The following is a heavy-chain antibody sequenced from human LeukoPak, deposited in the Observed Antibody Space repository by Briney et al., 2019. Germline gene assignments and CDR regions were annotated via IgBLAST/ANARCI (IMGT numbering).Heavy chain of an antibody. CDR3: ASIVVVPAAVYY. D-gene: IGHD2-2*01. J-gene: IGHJ4*02. V-gene: IGHV4-30-4*08. Sequence: SETLSLTCTVSGGSLSSGDYYWSWIRQPPGKGLEWIGYIYYSGSTYYNPSLKSRVTISVDTSKNQFSLKLSSVTAADTAVYYCASIVVVPAAVYYWGQGTLVTVSS. CDR2: IYYSGST. CDR1: GGSLSSGDYY.